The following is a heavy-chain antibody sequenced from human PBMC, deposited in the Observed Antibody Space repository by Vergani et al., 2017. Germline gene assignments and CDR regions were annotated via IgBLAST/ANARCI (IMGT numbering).Heavy chain of an antibody. J-gene: IGHJ6*02. V-gene: IGHV5-51*01. D-gene: IGHD1-20*01. CDR2: IYPGDSDT. CDR3: ARHAFMRPDNRNGAPYGMDV. Sequence: EVQLVQSGAEVKKPGESLKISCKGSGYSFTSYWIGWVRQMPGKGLEWMGIIYPGDSDTRYSPSFQGQVTISAGKSISTAYLQWSSLKASDTAMYYCARHAFMRPDNRNGAPYGMDVWGQGTTVTVSS. CDR1: GYSFTSYW.